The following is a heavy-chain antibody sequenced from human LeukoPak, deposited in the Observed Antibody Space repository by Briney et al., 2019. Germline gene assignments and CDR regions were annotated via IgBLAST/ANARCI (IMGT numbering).Heavy chain of an antibody. CDR3: ARRGRSIDY. Sequence: KTSETLSLNCTVSGGSISSNTYYWGWIRQSPGKGLEWIGAIYYSGSTYYNPSPSLKSRVNISVDTSRNQFSLKLSSVTAADTAVYYCARRGRSIDYWGQGTLVTVSS. V-gene: IGHV4-39*01. CDR1: GGSISSNTYY. J-gene: IGHJ4*02. CDR2: IYYSGST.